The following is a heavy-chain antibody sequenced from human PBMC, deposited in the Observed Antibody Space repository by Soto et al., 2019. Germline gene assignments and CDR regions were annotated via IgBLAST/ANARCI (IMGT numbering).Heavy chain of an antibody. J-gene: IGHJ6*02. CDR3: ARERYYYDSSGYYGYGMDV. D-gene: IGHD3-22*01. Sequence: WGSLRLSCAASGFTFSSYAMHWVRQAPGKGLEWVAVISYDGSNKYYADSVKGRFTISRDNSKNTLYLQMNSLRAEDTAVYYCARERYYYDSSGYYGYGMDVWGQGTTVTVSS. CDR2: ISYDGSNK. CDR1: GFTFSSYA. V-gene: IGHV3-30-3*01.